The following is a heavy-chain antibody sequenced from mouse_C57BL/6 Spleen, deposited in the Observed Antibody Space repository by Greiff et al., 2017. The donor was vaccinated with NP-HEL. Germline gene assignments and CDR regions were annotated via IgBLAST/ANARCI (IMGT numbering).Heavy chain of an antibody. Sequence: VQLQQSGPELVKPGASVKISCKASGYSFTGYYMHWVKQSHGNILDWIGYIYPYNGVSSYNQKFKSKATLTVDTSSSTAYMQLSSLTSEDSAVYDCARLDTTVVAPFDYWGQGTTLTVSS. CDR1: GYSFTGYY. V-gene: IGHV1-31*01. CDR2: IYPYNGVS. CDR3: ARLDTTVVAPFDY. D-gene: IGHD1-1*01. J-gene: IGHJ2*01.